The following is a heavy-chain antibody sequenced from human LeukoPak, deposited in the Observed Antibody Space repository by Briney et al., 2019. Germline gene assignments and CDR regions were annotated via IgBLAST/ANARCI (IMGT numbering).Heavy chain of an antibody. CDR3: ARDGTAAGLYFDL. CDR1: GFLFSDYW. J-gene: IGHJ4*01. CDR2: IKQDGGEK. Sequence: GGSLRLSCGVSGFLFSDYWMNWVRQAPGKGLEWVASIKQDGGEKSYVDSVKGRFTISRDNAKNSLYLQMSSLRAEDTAVYYCARDGTAAGLYFDLWGQGTPVTVSS. D-gene: IGHD6-13*01. V-gene: IGHV3-7*01.